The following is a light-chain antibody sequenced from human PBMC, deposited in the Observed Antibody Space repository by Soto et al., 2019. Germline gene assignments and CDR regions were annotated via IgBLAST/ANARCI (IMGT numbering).Light chain of an antibody. J-gene: IGLJ2*01. V-gene: IGLV2-14*01. CDR1: SSDVGGYNY. Sequence: QSALTQPASVSGSPGQSFTISCTGTSSDVGGYNYVSWYQQHPGKAPKLMIYEVSNRPSGVSNRFSGSKSGNTASLTISGLQAEDEADYYCSSYTPSSTLFGGGTKLTVL. CDR3: SSYTPSSTL. CDR2: EVS.